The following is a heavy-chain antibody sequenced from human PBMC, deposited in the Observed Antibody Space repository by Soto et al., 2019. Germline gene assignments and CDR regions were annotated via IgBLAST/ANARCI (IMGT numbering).Heavy chain of an antibody. V-gene: IGHV4-61*01. J-gene: IGHJ5*02. CDR3: ARVHGSYVFEWFDP. CDR2: IFYSENT. D-gene: IGHD1-26*01. Sequence: SETLSLTCTVSGDSVTSGSHYWSWIRQPPGKGLEYIGYIFYSENTSYHPSLKSRVTISVDTSKNQFSLKLSSVTAADTAVYYCARVHGSYVFEWFDPWGQGTLVTVSS. CDR1: GDSVTSGSHY.